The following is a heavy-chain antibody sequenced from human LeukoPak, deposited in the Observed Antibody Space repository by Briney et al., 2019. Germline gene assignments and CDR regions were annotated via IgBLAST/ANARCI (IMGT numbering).Heavy chain of an antibody. Sequence: PGGSLRLSCAASGFTFSSYAMHWVRQAPGKGLEWVAVISYDGSNKYYADSVKGRFTISRDNSKNTLYLQMNSLRAEDTAVYYCARDPEMTTVTTGWFDPWGQGTLVTVSS. CDR2: ISYDGSNK. J-gene: IGHJ5*02. CDR1: GFTFSSYA. V-gene: IGHV3-30-3*01. D-gene: IGHD4-17*01. CDR3: ARDPEMTTVTTGWFDP.